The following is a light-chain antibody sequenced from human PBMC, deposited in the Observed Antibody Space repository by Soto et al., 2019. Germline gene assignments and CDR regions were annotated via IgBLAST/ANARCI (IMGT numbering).Light chain of an antibody. J-gene: IGLJ3*02. CDR2: NNN. CDR1: SYNIGSHV. Sequence: QSVLTQPPSASGTPGQRVTISCSGSSYNIGSHVVYWYQQLAGTAPKLLMYNNNQRPSGVPDRFSGSKSGTSASLAISGRQSEDEADYYCAVWDDSLDGWVFGGGTKLTVL. V-gene: IGLV1-44*01. CDR3: AVWDDSLDGWV.